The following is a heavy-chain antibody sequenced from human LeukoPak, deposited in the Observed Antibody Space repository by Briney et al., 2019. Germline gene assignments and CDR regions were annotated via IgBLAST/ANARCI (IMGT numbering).Heavy chain of an antibody. Sequence: PGGSLILSCAASGFTFSSYAMSWVRQAPGKGLEWVSAISGSGGSTYYADSVKGRFTISRDNSKNTLYLQMNSLRAEDTAVYYCAKDLDIAVAGIDYWGQGTLVTISS. V-gene: IGHV3-23*01. CDR3: AKDLDIAVAGIDY. D-gene: IGHD6-19*01. J-gene: IGHJ4*02. CDR1: GFTFSSYA. CDR2: ISGSGGST.